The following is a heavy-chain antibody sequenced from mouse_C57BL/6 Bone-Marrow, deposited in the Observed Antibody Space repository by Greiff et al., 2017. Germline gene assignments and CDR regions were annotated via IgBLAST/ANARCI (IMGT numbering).Heavy chain of an antibody. Sequence: VQLQQSGPELVKPGASVKIPCKASGYTFTDYNMDWVKQSHGKSLEWIGDINPNNGGTIYNQKFKGKATLTVDKSSSTAYMELRSLTSEDTAVYYGARSGAYDYDGFAYWGQGTLVTVSA. CDR2: INPNNGGT. CDR1: GYTFTDYN. CDR3: ARSGAYDYDGFAY. J-gene: IGHJ3*01. D-gene: IGHD2-4*01. V-gene: IGHV1-18*01.